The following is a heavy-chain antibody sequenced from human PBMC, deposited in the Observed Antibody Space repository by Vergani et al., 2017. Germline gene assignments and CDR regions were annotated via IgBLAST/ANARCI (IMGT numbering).Heavy chain of an antibody. V-gene: IGHV3-33*01. D-gene: IGHD3-3*01. J-gene: IGHJ6*02. CDR3: ARVHYDFWSGYYRVPYYYYGMDV. CDR1: GFTFSSYG. CDR2: IWYDGSNK. Sequence: QVQLVESGGGVVQPGRSLRLSCAASGFTFSSYGMHWVRQAPGKGLEWVAVIWYDGSNKYYADSVKGRFTISRDNSKNTLYLQMNSLRAEDTAVYYCARVHYDFWSGYYRVPYYYYGMDVWGQGTMVTVSS.